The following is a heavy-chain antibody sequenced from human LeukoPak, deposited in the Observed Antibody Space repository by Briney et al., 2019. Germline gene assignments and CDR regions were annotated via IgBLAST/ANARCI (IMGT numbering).Heavy chain of an antibody. Sequence: GGSLRLSCAASGFTFSSYWMSWVRQAPGKGLEWISYISSSGSTIYYADSVKGRFTISRDNAKNSLYLQMNSLRAEDTAVYYCSTDFDWLSDDAFDIWGQGTMVTVSS. CDR2: ISSSGSTI. V-gene: IGHV3-48*01. J-gene: IGHJ3*02. CDR3: STDFDWLSDDAFDI. D-gene: IGHD3-9*01. CDR1: GFTFSSYW.